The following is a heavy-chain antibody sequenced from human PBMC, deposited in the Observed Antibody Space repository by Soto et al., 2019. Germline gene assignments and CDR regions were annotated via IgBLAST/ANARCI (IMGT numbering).Heavy chain of an antibody. V-gene: IGHV3-30-3*01. CDR2: ISYDGSNK. CDR3: ARDNTEESLSSGWYPTIDY. CDR1: GFTFSSYA. J-gene: IGHJ4*02. Sequence: QVQLVESGGGVVQPGRSLRLSCAASGFTFSSYAMHWVRQAPGKGLEWVAVISYDGSNKYYADSVKGRFTISRDNSKNTLYLQMNSLRAEDTAVYYCARDNTEESLSSGWYPTIDYWGQVTLVTVSS. D-gene: IGHD6-19*01.